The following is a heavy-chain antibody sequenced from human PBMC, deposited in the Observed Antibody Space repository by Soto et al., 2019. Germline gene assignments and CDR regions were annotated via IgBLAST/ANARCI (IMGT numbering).Heavy chain of an antibody. D-gene: IGHD2-15*01. V-gene: IGHV3-49*03. CDR3: TRAGVVVVDDSYDP. CDR2: IRSKGYGGTT. Sequence: PGGSPGLSCTASGFTFGDYAMSWFRQAPGKGLEWVGFIRSKGYGGTTEYAASVKGRFTISRDDSKSIAYLQMNSLKTEDTAVNYCTRAGVVVVDDSYDPWGQGTLVTVSS. J-gene: IGHJ5*02. CDR1: GFTFGDYA.